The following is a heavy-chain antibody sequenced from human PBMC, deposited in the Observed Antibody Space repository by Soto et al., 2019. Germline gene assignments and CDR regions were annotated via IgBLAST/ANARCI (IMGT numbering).Heavy chain of an antibody. V-gene: IGHV1-18*01. CDR2: ISAYNGNT. CDR3: ARVYRVTMVRGELSEY. Sequence: QVQLVQSGAEVKKPGASVKVSCKASGYTFTSYGISWVRQAPGQGLEWMGWISAYNGNTNYEQKLQGRVTMTTDTSPSTAYMELRSLRSDDTAVYYCARVYRVTMVRGELSEYWGQGTLVTVSS. J-gene: IGHJ4*02. D-gene: IGHD3-10*01. CDR1: GYTFTSYG.